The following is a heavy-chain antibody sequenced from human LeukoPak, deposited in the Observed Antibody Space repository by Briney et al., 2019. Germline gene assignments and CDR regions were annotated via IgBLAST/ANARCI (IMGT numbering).Heavy chain of an antibody. Sequence: GGSLRLSCAASGSGFAFAGAWMHWVRQVPGTGPEWVSLISADGIRTTYADSVKGRFTISRDNSKNTLYLQMNSLRAEDTAVYYCAKAPLRFLEWLPWVGGFDPWGQGTLVTVSS. V-gene: IGHV3-74*01. CDR2: ISADGIRT. D-gene: IGHD3-3*01. CDR3: AKAPLRFLEWLPWVGGFDP. CDR1: GSGFAFAGAW. J-gene: IGHJ5*02.